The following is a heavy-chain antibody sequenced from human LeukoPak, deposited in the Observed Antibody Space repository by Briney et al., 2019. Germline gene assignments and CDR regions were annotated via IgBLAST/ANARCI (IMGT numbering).Heavy chain of an antibody. CDR2: ISSGTNYI. D-gene: IGHD4-11*01. J-gene: IGHJ4*02. CDR3: ARDLRSTVTPPTYYFDY. Sequence: GGSLRHSCAASGFTSSSYTTSSGRQAPGKGLEWVSSISSGTNYIYYADSVKGRITISRENAKNSLYLQMNSLRAEDTAVYYCARDLRSTVTPPTYYFDYWGQETLVTVSS. CDR1: GFTSSSYT. V-gene: IGHV3-21*01.